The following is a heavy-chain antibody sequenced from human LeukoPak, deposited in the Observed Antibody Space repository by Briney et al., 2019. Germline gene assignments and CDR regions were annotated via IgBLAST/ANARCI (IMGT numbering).Heavy chain of an antibody. J-gene: IGHJ6*03. D-gene: IGHD6-19*01. Sequence: GGSLRLSCAASGFTFSSYGMHWVRQAPGKGLEWVAFIRYDGSNKYYADSVKGRFTISRDNSKNTLYLQMNSLRVEDTAMYYCARVGPGIAVANYYYYYMDVWGKGTTVTVSS. CDR1: GFTFSSYG. CDR3: ARVGPGIAVANYYYYYMDV. V-gene: IGHV3-30*02. CDR2: IRYDGSNK.